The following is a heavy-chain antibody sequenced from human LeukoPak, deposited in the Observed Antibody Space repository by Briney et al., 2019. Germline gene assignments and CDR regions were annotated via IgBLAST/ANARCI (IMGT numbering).Heavy chain of an antibody. CDR2: MNPNRGNT. CDR1: GYIFTSYD. CDR3: ARLVVRGTTGDGGDY. D-gene: IGHD3-10*01. Sequence: SVQVSCKASGYIFTSYDVPRVRQATGQELEWMGWMNPNRGNTGYAQKFQGRDTMTRDTAISTAYMELNSLRSEDPAVYYCARLVVRGTTGDGGDYWGQGTLVTVSS. J-gene: IGHJ4*02. V-gene: IGHV1-8*01.